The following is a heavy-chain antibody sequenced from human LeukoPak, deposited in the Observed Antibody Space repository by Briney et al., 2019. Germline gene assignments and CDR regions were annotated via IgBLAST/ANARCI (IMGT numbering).Heavy chain of an antibody. Sequence: GGSLRLSCATSGFSFTDYPMNWVRQAPGKGLEWISNIRTTAEGAKYAYYADSVKGRVTISRDDGKNTLYLHMNSLRAEDTAVYYCAKVWYGDYEMYFDYWGLGTLVTVSS. CDR1: GFSFTDYP. CDR2: IRTTAEGAKYA. J-gene: IGHJ4*02. D-gene: IGHD4-17*01. CDR3: AKVWYGDYEMYFDY. V-gene: IGHV3-48*01.